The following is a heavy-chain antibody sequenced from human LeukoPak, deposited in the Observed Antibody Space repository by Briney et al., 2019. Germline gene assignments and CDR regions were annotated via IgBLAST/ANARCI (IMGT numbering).Heavy chain of an antibody. CDR3: AKTGGGTYGDYFEY. D-gene: IGHD4-17*01. V-gene: IGHV3-74*01. CDR1: GFTFSDTW. J-gene: IGHJ4*02. CDR2: IRSDGSDT. Sequence: PGGSLRLSCAASGFTFSDTWMHWVRQAPGKGLVWVSRIRSDGSDTRYAESVKGRFTISRDNAKNSLYLQMNSLRAEDTALYYCAKTGGGTYGDYFEYWGQGTLVTVSS.